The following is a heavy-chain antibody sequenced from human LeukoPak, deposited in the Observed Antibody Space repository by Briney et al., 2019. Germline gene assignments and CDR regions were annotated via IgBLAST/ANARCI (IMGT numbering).Heavy chain of an antibody. CDR2: IYADGYT. Sequence: GGSLRLSCAASGISVSNDYMGWVRQAPGKGLEWVSAIYADGYTRDAASVKGRFSISRHNSKNTVYLQMDNLRPEDTAVYYCARDRRGEKDFDVWGPGTMVTVSS. V-gene: IGHV3-53*04. J-gene: IGHJ3*01. CDR1: GISVSNDY. CDR3: ARDRRGEKDFDV.